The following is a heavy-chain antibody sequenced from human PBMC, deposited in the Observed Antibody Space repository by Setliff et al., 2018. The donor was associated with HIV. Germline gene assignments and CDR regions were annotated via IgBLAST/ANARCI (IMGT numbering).Heavy chain of an antibody. J-gene: IGHJ4*02. V-gene: IGHV3-64D*06. CDR1: GFTFSSFA. Sequence: PGGSLRLSCSASGFTFSSFAMHWLRQAPGKGLEYVSVISYNGDNTYYADSVKGRFTISRDNSKNMVYLQMSSLRADDTAVYYCVKDSLGWDSRGTFDYWGQGTLVTSPQ. CDR2: ISYNGDNT. CDR3: VKDSLGWDSRGTFDY. D-gene: IGHD1-26*01.